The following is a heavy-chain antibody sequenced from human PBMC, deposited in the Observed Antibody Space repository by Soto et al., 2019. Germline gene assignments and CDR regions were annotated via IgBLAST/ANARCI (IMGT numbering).Heavy chain of an antibody. D-gene: IGHD6-6*01. CDR1: GYTFTSYY. Sequence: ASVKVSCKASGYTFTSYYMHWVRQAPGQGLEWMGIINPSGGSTSYAQKFQGRVTMTRDTSTSTVYMELSSPRSEDTAVYYCAREPLVYYFDYWGQGTLVTVSS. V-gene: IGHV1-46*01. CDR3: AREPLVYYFDY. CDR2: INPSGGST. J-gene: IGHJ4*02.